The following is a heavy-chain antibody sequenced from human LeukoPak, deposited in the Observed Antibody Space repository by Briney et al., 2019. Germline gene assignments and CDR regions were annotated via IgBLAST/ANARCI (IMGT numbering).Heavy chain of an antibody. CDR3: VSGTYPDYLWGTYRLAAFDI. CDR2: ISSTSSYI. CDR1: GYTFRDYS. D-gene: IGHD3-16*02. V-gene: IGHV3-21*01. J-gene: IGHJ3*02. Sequence: PGGSLRLSCAAAGYTFRDYSVNGVRQVPGKGLEWVSSISSTSSYIYYAGSVKGRFTISRDNAKNSLFLQMNSLRDEDTAVYYCVSGTYPDYLWGTYRLAAFDIWGQGTMVIVSS.